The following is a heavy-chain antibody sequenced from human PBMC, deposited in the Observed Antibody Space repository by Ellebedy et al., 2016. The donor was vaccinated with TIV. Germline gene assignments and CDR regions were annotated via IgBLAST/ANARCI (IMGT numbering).Heavy chain of an antibody. V-gene: IGHV3-48*02. D-gene: IGHD3-22*01. CDR3: ARSMVVVVQPDHLRYYYGMDV. J-gene: IGHJ6*02. CDR2: ISSSSSTI. CDR1: GFTFSSYS. Sequence: GGSLRLSXAASGFTFSSYSMNWVRQAPGKGLEWVSYISSSSSTIYYADSVKGRFTISRDNAKNSLYLQMNSLRDEDTAVYYCARSMVVVVQPDHLRYYYGMDVWGQGTTVTVSS.